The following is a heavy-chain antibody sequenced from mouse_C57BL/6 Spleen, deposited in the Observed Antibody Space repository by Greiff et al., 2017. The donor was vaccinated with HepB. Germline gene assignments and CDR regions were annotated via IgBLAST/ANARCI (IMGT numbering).Heavy chain of an antibody. CDR3: ARCGLFITTVVGYFDV. CDR2: IYPGDGDT. Sequence: VQLQQSGAELVKPGASVKISCKASGYAFSSYWMNWVKQRPGKGLEWIGQIYPGDGDTNYNGKFKGKATLTADKSSSTAYMQLSSLTSEDSAVYFCARCGLFITTVVGYFDVWGTGTTVTVSS. V-gene: IGHV1-80*01. CDR1: GYAFSSYW. D-gene: IGHD1-1*01. J-gene: IGHJ1*03.